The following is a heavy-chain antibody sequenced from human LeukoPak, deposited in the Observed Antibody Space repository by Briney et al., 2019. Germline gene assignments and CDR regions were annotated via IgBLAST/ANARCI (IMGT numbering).Heavy chain of an antibody. Sequence: SETLSFTCTVSGGSISGFHWSWIRQPPGKGLEWIGYIHYSGSTDYNPSLKSRVTISVDTSKNQFSLKLSSVTAADTAVYYCTRHLDYYGSGSYEYWGQGTLVTVSS. CDR1: GGSISGFH. CDR2: IHYSGST. J-gene: IGHJ4*02. CDR3: TRHLDYYGSGSYEY. D-gene: IGHD3-10*01. V-gene: IGHV4-59*08.